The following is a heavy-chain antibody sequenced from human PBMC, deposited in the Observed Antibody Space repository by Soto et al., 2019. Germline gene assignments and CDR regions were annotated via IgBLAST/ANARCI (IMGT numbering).Heavy chain of an antibody. J-gene: IGHJ3*02. CDR2: INPSGGST. Sequence: ASVKVSYKASGYAFTSYYMHWVRQAPGQGLEWMGIINPSGGSTSYAQKFQGRVTMTRDTSTSTVYMELSSLRSEDTAVYYCARSRSGSGYYGRADAFDIWGQGTMVTV. CDR1: GYAFTSYY. D-gene: IGHD3-3*01. V-gene: IGHV1-46*03. CDR3: ARSRSGSGYYGRADAFDI.